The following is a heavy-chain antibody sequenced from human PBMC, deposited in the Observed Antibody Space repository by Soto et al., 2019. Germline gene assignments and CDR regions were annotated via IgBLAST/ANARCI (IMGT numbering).Heavy chain of an antibody. CDR2: IIPIFGTA. V-gene: IGHV1-69*13. CDR3: ARSRPGQPTSISWFDP. D-gene: IGHD6-13*01. J-gene: IGHJ5*02. Sequence: GASVKVSCKASGGTFSSYAISWVRQAPGQGLEWMGGIIPIFGTANYAQKFQGRVTITADESTSTAYMELSSLRSEDTAVYYCARSRPGQPTSISWFDPWGQGTLVTVS. CDR1: GGTFSSYA.